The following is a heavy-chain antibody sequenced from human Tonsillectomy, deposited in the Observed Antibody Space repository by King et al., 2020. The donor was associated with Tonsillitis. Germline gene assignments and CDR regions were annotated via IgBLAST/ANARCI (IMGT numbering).Heavy chain of an antibody. D-gene: IGHD1-1*01. CDR2: VTNSGTIT. CDR3: ANRPGYSFGY. CDR1: GFTFTNYA. V-gene: IGHV3-23*04. J-gene: IGHJ4*02. Sequence: VQLVESGGGLVQPGGSLRLSCAASGFTFTNYAMTWVRQAPGKGLEWVSTVTNSGTITYFADSVKGRFTISRDNSKNTLYLQMDSLRADHTAVYYCANRPGYSFGYWGQGTLVTVSS.